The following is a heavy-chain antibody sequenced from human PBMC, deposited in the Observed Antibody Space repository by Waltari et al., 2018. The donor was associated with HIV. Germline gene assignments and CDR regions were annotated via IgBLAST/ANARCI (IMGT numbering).Heavy chain of an antibody. CDR2: IWAYDGYT. Sequence: QVQLLQSGREMRRPGASVKLSCRAGGFDLTSPGILWGRQAPGQGLEWVGWIWAYDGYTDIERRFKERISLTADTSTTTAFLEVRNLRVDDTATYYCVRGGGTWLQETHYYKGLDVWGQGTTVIVSS. CDR1: GFDLTSPG. D-gene: IGHD3-10*01. V-gene: IGHV1-18*01. CDR3: VRGGGTWLQETHYYKGLDV. J-gene: IGHJ6*02.